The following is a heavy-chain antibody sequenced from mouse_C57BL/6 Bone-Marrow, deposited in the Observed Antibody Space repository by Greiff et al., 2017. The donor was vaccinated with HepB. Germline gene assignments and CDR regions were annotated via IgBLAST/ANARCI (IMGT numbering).Heavy chain of an antibody. J-gene: IGHJ2*01. Sequence: QVTLKECGPGILQSSQSLSLSCSFSGFSLSTSGMGVSWIRQPSGMGLVWLAHNYWDDDKRYNPYLKSRLTISKDTSRNQSFLTITSLDTEDTATYYCARSSHYYGSSFDYWGQGTTLTVSS. CDR3: ARSSHYYGSSFDY. CDR2: NYWDDDK. CDR1: GFSLSTSGMG. D-gene: IGHD1-1*01. V-gene: IGHV8-12*01.